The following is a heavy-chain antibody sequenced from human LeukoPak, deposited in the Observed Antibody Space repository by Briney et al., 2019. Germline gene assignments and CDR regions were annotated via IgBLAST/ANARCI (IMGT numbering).Heavy chain of an antibody. CDR2: IWFDGSNR. D-gene: IGHD6-13*01. CDR1: GFTFRNYG. Sequence: GGSLRLSCEASGFTFRNYGMHWVRQAPGKGLDWVGVIWFDGSNRYYADSVKGRFTISRDNSKNTLYLQVNSVRAEDTAVYYCAREYSSSWYASYYYYGMDVWGQGTTVTVSS. CDR3: AREYSSSWYASYYYYGMDV. V-gene: IGHV3-33*01. J-gene: IGHJ6*02.